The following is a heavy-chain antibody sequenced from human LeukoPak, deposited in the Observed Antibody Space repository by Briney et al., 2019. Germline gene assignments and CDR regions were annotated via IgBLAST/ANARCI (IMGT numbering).Heavy chain of an antibody. CDR3: AREPGYFNHDSSVWRLDP. Sequence: SQTLSLTCTVSGDSIRTGDYYWTWIRQPAGKGLEWIGRIYNDGSTNYKPSLRSRVSISLDTSKNRVSLKLTSVTAADTAVYYCAREPGYFNHDSSVWRLDPWGQGTLVTVSS. J-gene: IGHJ5*02. CDR2: IYNDGST. V-gene: IGHV4-61*02. CDR1: GDSIRTGDYY. D-gene: IGHD3-22*01.